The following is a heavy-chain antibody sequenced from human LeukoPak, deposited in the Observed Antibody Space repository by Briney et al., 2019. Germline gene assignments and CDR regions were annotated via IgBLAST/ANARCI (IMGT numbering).Heavy chain of an antibody. CDR1: CYSISIGFY. Sequence: SETLSLTCTVSCYSISIGFYWGWIRQPAGKGLECMGRIYTSGSTNYNPSLKSRVTMSVDTSKNHFSLKLSSVTAADTAVYYCARDQRGYSYGYPYYYYYMDVWGKGTTVTISS. CDR3: ARDQRGYSYGYPYYYYYMDV. D-gene: IGHD5-18*01. CDR2: IYTSGST. V-gene: IGHV4-4*07. J-gene: IGHJ6*03.